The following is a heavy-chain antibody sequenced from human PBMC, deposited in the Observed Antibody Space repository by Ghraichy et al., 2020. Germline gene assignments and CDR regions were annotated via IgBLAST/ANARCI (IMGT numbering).Heavy chain of an antibody. Sequence: AGSLRLSCAASGFAIRDYYMSWVRQAPGMGLEWISFIGDSAGFIYYADSVKGLFAISRDNAKNSLYLQMNNLRAEDTAVYYCAREGLSGSYPTDYWGQGTLVTVSS. CDR2: IGDSAGFI. CDR1: GFAIRDYY. D-gene: IGHD1-26*01. V-gene: IGHV3-11*01. CDR3: AREGLSGSYPTDY. J-gene: IGHJ4*02.